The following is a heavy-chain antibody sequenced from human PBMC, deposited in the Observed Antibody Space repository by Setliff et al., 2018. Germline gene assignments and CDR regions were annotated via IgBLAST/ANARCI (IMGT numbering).Heavy chain of an antibody. CDR1: GFPLTGYY. J-gene: IGHJ4*02. CDR3: ARQPMDTIMVTFDY. V-gene: IGHV1-2*02. CDR2: INPSSGGT. D-gene: IGHD5-12*01. Sequence: GASVKVSCKTSGFPLTGYYMHWVRQTPGQGLEWMGWINPSSGGTNYAQKFQGRLTMTRDTSISTAYMELSSLRSDDTAVYYCARQPMDTIMVTFDYWGQGILVTVSS.